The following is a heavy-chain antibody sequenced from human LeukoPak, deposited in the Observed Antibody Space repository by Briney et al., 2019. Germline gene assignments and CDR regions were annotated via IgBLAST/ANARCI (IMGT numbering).Heavy chain of an antibody. CDR2: IYYSGST. V-gene: IGHV4-59*01. Sequence: SETLSLTCTVSGGSISSYYWSWIRQPPGKGLGWIGYIYYSGSTNYNPSLKSRVTISVDTSKNQFSLKLSSVTAADTAVYYCAREINTGYYFDYWGQGTLVTVSS. D-gene: IGHD4-17*01. CDR3: AREINTGYYFDY. J-gene: IGHJ4*02. CDR1: GGSISSYY.